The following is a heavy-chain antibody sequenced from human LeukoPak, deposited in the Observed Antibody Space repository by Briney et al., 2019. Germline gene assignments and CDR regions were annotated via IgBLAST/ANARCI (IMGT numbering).Heavy chain of an antibody. CDR2: INTNTGNP. V-gene: IGHV7-4-1*02. CDR1: GYTFTSYA. CDR3: ARDLGAVAWTYYYYGMDV. D-gene: IGHD6-19*01. J-gene: IGHJ6*02. Sequence: ASVKVFCKASGYTFTSYAMNWVRQAPGQGLEWMGWINTNTGNPTYAQGFTGRFVFSLDTSVSTAYLQISSLKAEDTAVYYCARDLGAVAWTYYYYGMDVWGQGTTVTVSS.